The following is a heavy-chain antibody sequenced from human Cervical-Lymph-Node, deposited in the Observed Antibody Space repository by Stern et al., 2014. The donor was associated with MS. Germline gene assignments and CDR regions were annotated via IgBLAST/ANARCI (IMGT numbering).Heavy chain of an antibody. Sequence: EVKLVESGGGLVQPGGYMTLSCEASGFTFSSHWLHWVRQSPGKGLVWVARMNNAGSSRTYADFVKGRFTISRDNAKNLLHLQLSSLRAEDTAVYYCARAPSFDIWGGYHDYLDFWGQGTLVTVST. CDR3: ARAPSFDIWGGYHDYLDF. CDR1: GFTFSSHW. D-gene: IGHD3-3*01. CDR2: MNNAGSSR. J-gene: IGHJ4*02. V-gene: IGHV3-74*02.